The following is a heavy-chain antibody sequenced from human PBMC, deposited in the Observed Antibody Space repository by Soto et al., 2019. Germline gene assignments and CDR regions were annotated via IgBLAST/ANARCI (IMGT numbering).Heavy chain of an antibody. D-gene: IGHD3-10*01. CDR2: ISAGGSST. Sequence: EVQLLESGGGLVQPGGSLRLFCAASGFTFNNYAMSWVRQAPGKGLEWVSAISAGGSSTFYADSVKGRFTISRDNSKNTLFLQMNSLRAEDTAVYYCAKTYFGSGSYIPFDSWGQGTLVTVSS. J-gene: IGHJ5*01. CDR3: AKTYFGSGSYIPFDS. V-gene: IGHV3-23*01. CDR1: GFTFNNYA.